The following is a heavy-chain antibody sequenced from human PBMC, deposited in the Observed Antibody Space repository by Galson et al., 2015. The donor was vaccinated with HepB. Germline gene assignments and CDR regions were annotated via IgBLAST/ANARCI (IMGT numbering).Heavy chain of an antibody. V-gene: IGHV4-39*01. CDR1: GGSISSSSYY. Sequence: ETLSLTCTVSGGSISSSSYYWGWIRQPPGKGLEWIGSIYYSGSTYYNPSLKSRVTISVDTSKNQFSLKLSSVTAADTAVYYCARRAVGATSFDYWGQGTLVTVSS. D-gene: IGHD1-26*01. CDR3: ARRAVGATSFDY. J-gene: IGHJ4*02. CDR2: IYYSGST.